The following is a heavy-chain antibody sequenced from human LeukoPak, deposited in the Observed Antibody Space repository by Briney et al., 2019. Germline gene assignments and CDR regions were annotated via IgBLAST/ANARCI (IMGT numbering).Heavy chain of an antibody. CDR1: GLTVSGNY. CDR2: IYSGGRT. Sequence: GGSLRLSCAASGLTVSGNYMSWVRQAPGKGLECVSVIYSGGRTYYADSVKGRFTISRDNSKNTLYLQMNSLRGEDTAVYYCARVPHYHYVMDVWGKGTTVTVSS. CDR3: ARVPHYHYVMDV. V-gene: IGHV3-53*01. J-gene: IGHJ6*04.